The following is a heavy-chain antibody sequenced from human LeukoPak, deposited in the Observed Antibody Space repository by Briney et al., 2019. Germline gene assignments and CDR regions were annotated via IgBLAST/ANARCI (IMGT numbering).Heavy chain of an antibody. D-gene: IGHD3-22*01. Sequence: RASVKVSCKVSGYTLTELSMHWVRQAPGKGLEWMGGFDPEDGETIYAQKFQGRVTMTEDTSTDTAYMELSSLRSEDTAVYYCATESYYYDSSGYYDTLRRFDPWGQGTLVTVSS. CDR2: FDPEDGET. J-gene: IGHJ5*02. V-gene: IGHV1-24*01. CDR3: ATESYYYDSSGYYDTLRRFDP. CDR1: GYTLTELS.